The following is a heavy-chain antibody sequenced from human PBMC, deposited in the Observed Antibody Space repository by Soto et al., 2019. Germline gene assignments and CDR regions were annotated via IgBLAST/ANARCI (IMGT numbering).Heavy chain of an antibody. Sequence: GGSLRLSCAASGFTFSSYCMHWVRQAPGKGLEWVAVISYDGSNKYYADSVKGRFTISRDNSKNTLYLQMNSLRAEDTAVYYCARVGSIPAAGTPAYWGQGTLVTVSS. D-gene: IGHD6-13*01. CDR3: ARVGSIPAAGTPAY. CDR2: ISYDGSNK. CDR1: GFTFSSYC. V-gene: IGHV3-30*03. J-gene: IGHJ4*02.